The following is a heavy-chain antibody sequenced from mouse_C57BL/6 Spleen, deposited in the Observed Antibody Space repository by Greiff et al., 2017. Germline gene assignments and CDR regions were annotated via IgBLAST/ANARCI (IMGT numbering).Heavy chain of an antibody. CDR3: ARELRGHYYAMDY. D-gene: IGHD2-12*01. Sequence: EVMLVESGGGLVKPGGSLKLSCAASGFTFSDYGMHWVRQAPEKGLEWVAYISSGSSTIYYADTVKGRFTIARDNAKDTRFLQMTSLRSEDTAMCYCARELRGHYYAMDYWGQGTSVTVSS. CDR1: GFTFSDYG. J-gene: IGHJ4*01. CDR2: ISSGSSTI. V-gene: IGHV5-17*01.